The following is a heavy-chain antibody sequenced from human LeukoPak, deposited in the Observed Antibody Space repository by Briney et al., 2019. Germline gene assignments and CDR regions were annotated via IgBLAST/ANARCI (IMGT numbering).Heavy chain of an antibody. V-gene: IGHV3-30*18. D-gene: IGHD4-17*01. CDR3: AKLGDYGSY. J-gene: IGHJ4*02. CDR2: ISYDGSNK. Sequence: PGGSLRLSCAASGFTFSSCGMHWVRQAPGKGLEWVAVISYDGSNKYYADSVKGRFTISRDNSKNTLYLQMNSLRAEDTAVYYCAKLGDYGSYWGQGTLVTVSS. CDR1: GFTFSSCG.